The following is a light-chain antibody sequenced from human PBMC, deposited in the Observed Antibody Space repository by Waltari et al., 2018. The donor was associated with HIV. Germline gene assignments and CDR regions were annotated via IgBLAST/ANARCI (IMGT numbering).Light chain of an antibody. Sequence: QSVLTQPPSASATPGQRFTISCSGSSSNIGSNTVNWYQQFSGTAPQLLIASNDQRPSWVPDRFSGSKSGTSASLAITGLQSEDEADYYCAAWDDNLDAYVFGTGTKVTVL. V-gene: IGLV1-44*01. J-gene: IGLJ1*01. CDR1: SSNIGSNT. CDR3: AAWDDNLDAYV. CDR2: SND.